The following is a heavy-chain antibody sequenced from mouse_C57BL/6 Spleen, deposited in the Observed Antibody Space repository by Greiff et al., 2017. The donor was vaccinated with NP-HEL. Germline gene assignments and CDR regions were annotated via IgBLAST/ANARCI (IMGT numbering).Heavy chain of an antibody. J-gene: IGHJ2*01. CDR1: GLNIKDHY. Sequence: VQLQQSGAELVKPGASVKLSCTASGLNIKDHYMHWVKQRTEQGLEWIGRIYPEDGETKYAPKFQGKAPIDADPSSNPAYQQRSSLTSEDTAVYYGARSGGLRRDFDYWGQGTTRTVSS. CDR2: IYPEDGET. CDR3: ARSGGLRRDFDY. V-gene: IGHV14-2*01. D-gene: IGHD2-4*01.